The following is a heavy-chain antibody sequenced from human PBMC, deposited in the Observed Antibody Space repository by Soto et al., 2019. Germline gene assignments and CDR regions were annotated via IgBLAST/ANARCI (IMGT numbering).Heavy chain of an antibody. D-gene: IGHD3-16*01. CDR3: AKDYGRVFDY. CDR2: ISYDGSNK. CDR1: GFTFSSYG. Sequence: GGSLRLSCAASGFTFSSYGMHWVRQAPGKGLEWVAVISYDGSNKYYADSVKGRFIISRDNSKNTLYLQMNSLRAEDTAVYYCAKDYGRVFDYWGQGTLVTVSS. J-gene: IGHJ4*02. V-gene: IGHV3-30*18.